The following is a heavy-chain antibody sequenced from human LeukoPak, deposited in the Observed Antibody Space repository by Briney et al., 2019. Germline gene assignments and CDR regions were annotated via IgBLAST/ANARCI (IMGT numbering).Heavy chain of an antibody. Sequence: ASVKVSCKASGYTFTGYYMHWVRQAPGQGLEWMGWINPNSGGTNYAQKFQGRVTMTRDTSISTAYMELSRLRSDDTAVYYCARRGVSSSSTVAFDIWGQGTMVTVSS. CDR1: GYTFTGYY. CDR3: ARRGVSSSSTVAFDI. D-gene: IGHD6-6*01. CDR2: INPNSGGT. J-gene: IGHJ3*02. V-gene: IGHV1-2*02.